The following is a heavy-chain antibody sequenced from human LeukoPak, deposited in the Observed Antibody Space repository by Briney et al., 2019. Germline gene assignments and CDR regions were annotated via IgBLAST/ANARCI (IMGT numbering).Heavy chain of an antibody. CDR1: GYSISSGYY. J-gene: IGHJ4*02. Sequence: SETLSLTCTVSGYSISSGYYWGWIRQPPGKGLEWIGSIYHSGSTYYNPSLKSRVTISVDTSKNQFSLKLSSVTAADTAVYYCAREGAGDGYFDYWGQGTLVTVSS. V-gene: IGHV4-38-2*02. CDR3: AREGAGDGYFDY. D-gene: IGHD2-21*01. CDR2: IYHSGST.